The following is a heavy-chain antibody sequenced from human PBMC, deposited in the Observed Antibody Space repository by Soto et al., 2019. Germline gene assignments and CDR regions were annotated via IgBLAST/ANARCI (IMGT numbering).Heavy chain of an antibody. J-gene: IGHJ3*02. CDR2: IHPGDSDT. CDR1: GYSFTTYW. V-gene: IGHV5-51*01. D-gene: IGHD4-4*01. CDR3: ARHGGGNYPPLHDAFDI. Sequence: GESLKISCKGSGYSFTTYWIGWVRQMPGKGLEWMGIIHPGDSDTRYSPSFQGQVTISADKSISTAYLQWSGLKASDTAMYYCARHGGGNYPPLHDAFDIWGQGTMVTVSS.